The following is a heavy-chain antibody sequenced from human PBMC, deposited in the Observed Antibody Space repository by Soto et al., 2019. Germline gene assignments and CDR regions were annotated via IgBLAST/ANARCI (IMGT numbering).Heavy chain of an antibody. D-gene: IGHD1-1*01. CDR1: GFTFSSYS. Sequence: GGSLRLSCAASGFTFSSYSMNWVRQAPGKGLEWVSSINSGSFSINYADSVKGRFSISRDNAQNSLHLQMNNLRAEDTAVYYCERNESYNIYGMDVWGQGTTVTVSS. CDR3: ERNESYNIYGMDV. V-gene: IGHV3-21*01. J-gene: IGHJ6*02. CDR2: INSGSFSI.